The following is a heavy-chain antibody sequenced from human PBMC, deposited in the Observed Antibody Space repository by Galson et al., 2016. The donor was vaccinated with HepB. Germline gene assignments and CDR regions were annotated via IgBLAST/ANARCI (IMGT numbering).Heavy chain of an antibody. Sequence: SLRLSCAASGFTFSSYSMNWVRQAPGKGLEWVSSISSRSSYIYYADSVKGRFTISRANAKNSLYLQMNSPRAEDTAVYYCARGAISIISDAFDFWGQGTMVTVSS. J-gene: IGHJ3*01. CDR3: ARGAISIISDAFDF. V-gene: IGHV3-21*01. CDR2: ISSRSSYI. D-gene: IGHD2-21*01. CDR1: GFTFSSYS.